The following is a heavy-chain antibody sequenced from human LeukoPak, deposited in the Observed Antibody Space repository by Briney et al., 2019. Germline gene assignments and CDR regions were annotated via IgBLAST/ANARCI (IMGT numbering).Heavy chain of an antibody. CDR1: GFTFSSYA. CDR2: ISGSGGST. Sequence: GGSLRLSCAVSGFTFSSYAMSWVRQAPGKGLEWVSAISGSGGSTYYADSVKGRFTISRDNSKNTLYLQMNSLRAEDTAVYYCAKVAYDFWSGYYDYWGQGTLVTVSS. V-gene: IGHV3-23*01. CDR3: AKVAYDFWSGYYDY. D-gene: IGHD3-3*01. J-gene: IGHJ4*02.